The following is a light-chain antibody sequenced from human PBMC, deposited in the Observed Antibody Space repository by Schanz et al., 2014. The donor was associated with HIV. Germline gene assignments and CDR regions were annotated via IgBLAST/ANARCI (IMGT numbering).Light chain of an antibody. J-gene: IGKJ2*01. CDR2: KAS. CDR1: QSISNW. Sequence: DIQLTQSPSFLSASVGDRVTITCRASQSISNWLAWYQQKPGKAPKLLISKASSLESGVPSRFSGSGSGTEFTLTISTLQPDDFATYYCQHYSSYSHTFGQGTRLDIK. V-gene: IGKV1-5*03. CDR3: QHYSSYSHT.